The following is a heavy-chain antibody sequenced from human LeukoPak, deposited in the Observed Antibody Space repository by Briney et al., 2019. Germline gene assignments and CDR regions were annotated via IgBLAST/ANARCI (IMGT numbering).Heavy chain of an antibody. CDR1: GYTFTSYY. V-gene: IGHV1-18*04. D-gene: IGHD3-22*01. CDR2: ISAYNGNT. CDR3: AREGHYYDSSGYYNDAFDI. J-gene: IGHJ3*02. Sequence: ASVKVSCKASGYTFTSYYMHWVRQAPGQGLEWMGWISAYNGNTNYAQKLQGRVTMTTDTSTSTAYMELRSLRSDDTAVYYCAREGHYYDSSGYYNDAFDIWGQGTMVTVSS.